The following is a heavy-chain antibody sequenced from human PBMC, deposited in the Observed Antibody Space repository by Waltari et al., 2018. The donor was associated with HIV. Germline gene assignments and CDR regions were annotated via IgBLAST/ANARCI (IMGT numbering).Heavy chain of an antibody. V-gene: IGHV3-23*01. Sequence: QRLESGGGMTQPEWCSRLHLVVSGCSIGITALRLIRRAAGKGLEGVSGISGSGGDAYYADSVKGRFTMSRDNSKNTAYRQMKNLRDEDTAVYFCARSGVGQWVVRGWFMDLCGRGTPVTVSS. J-gene: IGHJ2*01. CDR1: GCSIGITA. D-gene: IGHD3-10*01. CDR3: ARSGVGQWVVRGWFMDL. CDR2: ISGSGGDA.